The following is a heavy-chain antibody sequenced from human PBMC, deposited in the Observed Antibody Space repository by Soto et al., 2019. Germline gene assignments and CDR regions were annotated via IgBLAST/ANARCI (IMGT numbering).Heavy chain of an antibody. Sequence: SVKVSCKASGGTFSSYAVSWVRQAPGQGLEWMGGIIPIFGTANYAQKFQGRVTITADESTSTAYMELSSLRSEDTAVYYCARDRCSGGSCYGMDVWGQGTTVTVSS. CDR3: ARDRCSGGSCYGMDV. D-gene: IGHD2-15*01. CDR2: IIPIFGTA. J-gene: IGHJ6*02. CDR1: GGTFSSYA. V-gene: IGHV1-69*13.